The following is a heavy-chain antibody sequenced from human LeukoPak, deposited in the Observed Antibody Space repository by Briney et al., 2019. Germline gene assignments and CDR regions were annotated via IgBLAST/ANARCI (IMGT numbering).Heavy chain of an antibody. CDR1: GGSISSYY. CDR2: IYYSGST. Sequence: SETLSLTCTVSGGSISSYYWSWIRQPPGKGLEWIGYIYYSGSTNYNPSLKSRVTISVDTSKNQFSLKLSSVTAADTAVYYCARVGYSSSWYLGATRFYFDYWGQGTLVTVSS. V-gene: IGHV4-59*01. D-gene: IGHD6-13*01. J-gene: IGHJ4*02. CDR3: ARVGYSSSWYLGATRFYFDY.